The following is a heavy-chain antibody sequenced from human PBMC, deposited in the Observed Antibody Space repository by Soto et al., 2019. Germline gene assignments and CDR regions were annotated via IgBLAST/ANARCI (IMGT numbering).Heavy chain of an antibody. V-gene: IGHV1-46*01. CDR2: INPHGGST. CDR3: ARSSGGNVGIIIEGSNWFDP. J-gene: IGHJ5*02. Sequence: GVLVKVSCKAPGGTFTSYYLNWVRQAPGQGLEWMGVINPHGGSTKYAQKFQRRITMTRDTSRSTVYMELSSLRSDDTAIYYCARSSGGNVGIIIEGSNWFDPWGQGTLVTVSS. CDR1: GGTFTSYY. D-gene: IGHD3-16*01.